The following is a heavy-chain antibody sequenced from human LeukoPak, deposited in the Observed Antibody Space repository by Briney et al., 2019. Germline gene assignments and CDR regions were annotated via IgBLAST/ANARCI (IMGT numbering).Heavy chain of an antibody. CDR3: ALDYGGNSGFDY. J-gene: IGHJ4*02. V-gene: IGHV3-30*03. D-gene: IGHD4-23*01. Sequence: GGSLRLSCAASGFTFSSYGMHWVRQAPGKGLEWVAVISYDGSNKYYADSVKGRFIISRDNSKNTLYLQMNSLRAEDTAVYYCALDYGGNSGFDYWGQGPLVTVSS. CDR1: GFTFSSYG. CDR2: ISYDGSNK.